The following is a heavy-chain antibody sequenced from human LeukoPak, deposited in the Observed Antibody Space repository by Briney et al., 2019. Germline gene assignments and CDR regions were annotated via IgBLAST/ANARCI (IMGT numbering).Heavy chain of an antibody. CDR1: LDTLITYI. CDR2: IIPIFGTA. V-gene: IGHV1-69*13. Sequence: VASLKVSSKPSLDTLITYIISSVRHTPRQRLEWMGEIIPIFGTANNAQKFQGRVTITADESTSTAYMELSSLRSEDTAVYYCARATPGLRYCSGGSCAPSGAFDIWGQGTMVTVSS. J-gene: IGHJ3*02. CDR3: ARATPGLRYCSGGSCAPSGAFDI. D-gene: IGHD2-15*01.